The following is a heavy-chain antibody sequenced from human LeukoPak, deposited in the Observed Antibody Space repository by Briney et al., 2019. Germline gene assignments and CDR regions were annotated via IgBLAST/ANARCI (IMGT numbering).Heavy chain of an antibody. D-gene: IGHD3-22*01. CDR3: ARLEKSYYDSSGYYSRGYYFDY. V-gene: IGHV4-39*01. J-gene: IGHJ4*02. CDR2: IYYSGST. CDR1: GGSISSSSYY. Sequence: PSETLSLTCAVSGGSISSSSYYWGWIRQPPGTGLEWIGSIYYSGSTYYNPSLKSRVTISVDTSKNQFSLKLSSVTAADTAVYYCARLEKSYYDSSGYYSRGYYFDYWGQGTQVTVSS.